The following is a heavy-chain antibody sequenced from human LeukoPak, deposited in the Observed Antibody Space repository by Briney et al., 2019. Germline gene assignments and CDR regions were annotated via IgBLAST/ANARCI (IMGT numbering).Heavy chain of an antibody. CDR1: GYTFTGYY. Sequence: ASVKVSCKASGYTFTGYYMHWVREAPGQGLEWMGWINPNSGGTNYAQKFQGRVTMTRDTSISTAYMELSRLRSDDTAVYYCAREGYSYGMVYSYYGMDVWGQGTTVTVS. J-gene: IGHJ6*02. D-gene: IGHD5-18*01. V-gene: IGHV1-2*02. CDR3: AREGYSYGMVYSYYGMDV. CDR2: INPNSGGT.